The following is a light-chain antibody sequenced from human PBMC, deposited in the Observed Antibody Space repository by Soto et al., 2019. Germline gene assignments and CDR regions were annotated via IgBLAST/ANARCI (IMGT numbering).Light chain of an antibody. V-gene: IGLV1-40*01. CDR3: QSYDSSLSGFYV. CDR2: ANS. Sequence: SVLTQPPSVSGAPGQRVTISCTGSSSNIGAGYDVHWYQQLPGRAPKLLIYANSNRPSGVPDRFSGSRSGTSASLAITGLQAEDEADYSCQSYDSSLSGFYVFGTGTKVTVL. J-gene: IGLJ1*01. CDR1: SSNIGAGYD.